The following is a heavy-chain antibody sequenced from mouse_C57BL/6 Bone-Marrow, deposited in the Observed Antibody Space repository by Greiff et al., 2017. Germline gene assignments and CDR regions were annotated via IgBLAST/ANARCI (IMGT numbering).Heavy chain of an antibody. V-gene: IGHV5-6*01. CDR3: ARHRFYGAFAY. CDR1: GFTFSSYG. J-gene: IGHJ3*01. Sequence: EVQLVESGGDLVKPGGSLKLSCAASGFTFSSYGMSWVRQTPDKRLEWVATISSGGSYTYYPDSVKGRFTISRDNAKNTLYLQMSSLKSEDTAMYYCARHRFYGAFAYWGQGTLVTVSA. CDR2: ISSGGSYT. D-gene: IGHD1-1*02.